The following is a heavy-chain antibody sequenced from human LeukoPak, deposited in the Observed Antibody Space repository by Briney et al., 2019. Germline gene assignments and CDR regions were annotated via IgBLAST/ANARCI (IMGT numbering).Heavy chain of an antibody. J-gene: IGHJ3*02. D-gene: IGHD2-15*01. V-gene: IGHV7-4-1*02. Sequence: VSVKVSCKASGYTFTGYYMHWVRQAPGQGLEYMGWIRTSTGSPTYAQGFTGRFVFSLDTSVNTAYLQISSLKAEDTAVYYCARDLDSAAFDIWGQGTMVTVSS. CDR1: GYTFTGYY. CDR2: IRTSTGSP. CDR3: ARDLDSAAFDI.